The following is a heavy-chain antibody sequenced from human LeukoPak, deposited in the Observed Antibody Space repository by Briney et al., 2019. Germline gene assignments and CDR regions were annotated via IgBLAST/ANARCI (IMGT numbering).Heavy chain of an antibody. CDR3: ARDDYDILTGYYMGFDY. V-gene: IGHV1-3*01. J-gene: IGHJ4*02. Sequence: ASVKVSCKASGYTFTSYAMHWVRQAPGQRLEWMGWINAGNGNTKYSQKFQGRDTITRDTSASTAYMELSSLRSEDTAVYYCARDDYDILTGYYMGFDYWGQGTLVTVSS. CDR2: INAGNGNT. CDR1: GYTFTSYA. D-gene: IGHD3-9*01.